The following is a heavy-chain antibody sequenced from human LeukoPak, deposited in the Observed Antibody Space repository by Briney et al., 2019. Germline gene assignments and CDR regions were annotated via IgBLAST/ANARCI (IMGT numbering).Heavy chain of an antibody. CDR1: GGTFSSYA. D-gene: IGHD3-9*01. V-gene: IGHV1-69*05. CDR3: ARGAPLRYFDWLLTY. Sequence: GASVKVSCKASGGTFSSYAISWVRQAPGQGLEWMGGIIPTFGTANYAQKFQGRVTITTDESTSTAYMELSSLRSEDTAVYYCARGAPLRYFDWLLTYWGQGTLVTVSS. J-gene: IGHJ4*02. CDR2: IIPTFGTA.